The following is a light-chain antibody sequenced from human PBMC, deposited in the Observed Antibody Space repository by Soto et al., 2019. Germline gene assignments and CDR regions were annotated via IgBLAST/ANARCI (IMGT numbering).Light chain of an antibody. V-gene: IGKV1-39*01. CDR1: QSISTY. Sequence: IHMTHSAASLSASVGDIVTSTXRASQSISTYLNWYHQKPGKAPKLLIYAASSLQSGVPSRFSGSGSGTDFTLTISSLQPEDFATYYCQQSYSTPRTFGQGTKVDIK. J-gene: IGKJ1*01. CDR2: AAS. CDR3: QQSYSTPRT.